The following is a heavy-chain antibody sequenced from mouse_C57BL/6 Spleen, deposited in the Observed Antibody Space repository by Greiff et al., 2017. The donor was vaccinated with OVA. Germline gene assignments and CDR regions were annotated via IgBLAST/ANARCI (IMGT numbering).Heavy chain of an antibody. V-gene: IGHV6-6*01. CDR3: TRQLRLRGYYFDY. J-gene: IGHJ2*01. D-gene: IGHD3-2*02. Sequence: EVQLVESGGGLVQPGGSMKLSCAASGFTFSDAWMDWVRQSPEKGLEWVAEIRNKANNHATYYAESVKGRFTISRDDSKSSVYLQMNSLRAEDTGIYYCTRQLRLRGYYFDYWGQGTTLTVSS. CDR2: IRNKANNHAT. CDR1: GFTFSDAW.